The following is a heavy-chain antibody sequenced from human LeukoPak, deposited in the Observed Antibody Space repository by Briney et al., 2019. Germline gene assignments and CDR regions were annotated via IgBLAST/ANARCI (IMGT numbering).Heavy chain of an antibody. CDR3: ARTPDGADY. CDR1: GFTFNNYW. CDR2: IKQDGTEI. Sequence: GGSLRLSCAASGFTFNNYWMTWFRQAPGKGLEWVANIKQDGTEIFYVDSVRGRFIISRDNAENSLYLQMNSLRVEDTAVYYCARTPDGADYWGQGTLITVSS. D-gene: IGHD3-10*01. J-gene: IGHJ4*02. V-gene: IGHV3-7*01.